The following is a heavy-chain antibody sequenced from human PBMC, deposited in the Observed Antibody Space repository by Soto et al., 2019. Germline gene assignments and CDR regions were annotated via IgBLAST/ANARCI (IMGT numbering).Heavy chain of an antibody. J-gene: IGHJ6*03. CDR1: GFSLTTSGEA. Sequence: QITLKESGPTLVKPTQTLTLTCTFSGFSLTTSGEAVGWIRQPPGKALGRLALIYWDDDKRSSPSLKSRLTIPKDTSKNQVVITMTNMDPVDTATYYCAHIPGSGQLLYSYYYYMDVWGKGTTVTVSS. V-gene: IGHV2-5*02. CDR2: IYWDDDK. CDR3: AHIPGSGQLLYSYYYYMDV. D-gene: IGHD3-10*01.